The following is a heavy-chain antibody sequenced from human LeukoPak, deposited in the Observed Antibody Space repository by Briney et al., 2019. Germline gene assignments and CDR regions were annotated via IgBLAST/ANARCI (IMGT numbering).Heavy chain of an antibody. D-gene: IGHD3-22*01. J-gene: IGHJ4*02. CDR1: GGTFSSYA. CDR2: IIPIFGTA. Sequence: SVKVSCKASGGTFSSYAISWVRQAPGQGLEWMGRIIPIFGTANYAQKFQGRVTITTDESTSTAYMELSSLRSEDTAVYYCANYYYDSSGYLYGYFDYWGQGTLVTVSS. V-gene: IGHV1-69*05. CDR3: ANYYYDSSGYLYGYFDY.